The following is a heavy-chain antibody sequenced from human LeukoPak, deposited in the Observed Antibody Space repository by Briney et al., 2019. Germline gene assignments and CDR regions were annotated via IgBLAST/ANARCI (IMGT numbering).Heavy chain of an antibody. D-gene: IGHD3-16*01. CDR1: GFTFSSYS. V-gene: IGHV3-21*04. CDR2: ISSSSSYI. J-gene: IGHJ4*02. CDR3: ARAPYGDNGYTAEVADY. Sequence: GSLRLSCAASGFTFSSYSMNWVRQAPGKGLEWVSPISSSSSYIYYADSVKGRFTISRDNAKNSLYLQMNSLRAEDTAVYYCARAPYGDNGYTAEVADYWGQGTLVTVSS.